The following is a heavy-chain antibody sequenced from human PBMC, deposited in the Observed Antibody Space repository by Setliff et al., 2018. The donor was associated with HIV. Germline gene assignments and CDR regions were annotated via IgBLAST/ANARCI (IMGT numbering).Heavy chain of an antibody. CDR3: AKGVKWLDP. V-gene: IGHV3-53*01. Sequence: GGSLRLSCAASGFTLSSNHMTWVRQAPGKGLEWVSFIYTDGRTYYADSVKGLFTISRDNSKNMMYLQMNGLRPEDTAVYYCAKGVKWLDPWGQGTLVTVSS. D-gene: IGHD3-16*01. CDR1: GFTLSSNH. J-gene: IGHJ5*02. CDR2: IYTDGRT.